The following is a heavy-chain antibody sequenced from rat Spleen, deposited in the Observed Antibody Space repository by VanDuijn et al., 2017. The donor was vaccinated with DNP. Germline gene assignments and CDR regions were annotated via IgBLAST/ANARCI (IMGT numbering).Heavy chain of an antibody. D-gene: IGHD1-10*01. CDR1: GFTFSDYT. CDR3: AREGIYNNYGFDY. Sequence: EVQLVESGGGLVQPGRSLKLSCAASGFTFSDYTMAWVRQAPKKGLEWVATIIYDGSTTYYRDSVKGRFTISRDNAESTLYLQMDSLRSEDTATYYCAREGIYNNYGFDYWGQGVMVTVSS. J-gene: IGHJ2*01. CDR2: IIYDGSTT. V-gene: IGHV5-7*01.